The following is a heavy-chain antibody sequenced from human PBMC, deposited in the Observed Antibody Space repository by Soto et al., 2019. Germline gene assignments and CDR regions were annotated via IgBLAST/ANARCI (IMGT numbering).Heavy chain of an antibody. CDR3: AGWGAIGDAFHI. CDR2: IYYSGST. D-gene: IGHD2-2*02. Sequence: SETLSLTCTVSGGSISSSSYYWGWIRQPPGKGLEWIGSIYYSGSTYYNPSLKSRVTISVDTSKNQFSLKLSSVTAADTAVYYCAGWGAIGDAFHISGQGTMVPVSS. CDR1: GGSISSSSYY. J-gene: IGHJ3*02. V-gene: IGHV4-39*01.